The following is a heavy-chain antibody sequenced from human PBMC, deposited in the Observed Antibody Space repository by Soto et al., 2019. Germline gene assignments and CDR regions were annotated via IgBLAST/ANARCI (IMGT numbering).Heavy chain of an antibody. CDR3: ARRYGSAIDY. D-gene: IGHD1-26*01. CDR1: GGTISSWY. V-gene: IGHV4-59*08. Sequence: SETLSLTCTVSGGTISSWYWSWIRQPPGKGLEWIGYIYYSGSTNCNPSLKSRVTISVDTSKNQFSLKLCSVTAADTAVYYCARRYGSAIDYWGQGTLVTVSS. CDR2: IYYSGST. J-gene: IGHJ4*02.